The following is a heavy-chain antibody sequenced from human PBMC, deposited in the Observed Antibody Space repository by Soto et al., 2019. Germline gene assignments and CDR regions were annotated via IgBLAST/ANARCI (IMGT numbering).Heavy chain of an antibody. Sequence: QVQLVESGGGVVQPGRSLRLSCAASGFTFSSYGMHWVRQAPGKGLEWVAVIWYDGSNKYYADSVKGRFTISRDNSKNTLYLQMNSLRAEDTAVYYCARVAGTTPNYYGMDVWGQGTTVTVSS. CDR1: GFTFSSYG. D-gene: IGHD1-1*01. V-gene: IGHV3-33*01. J-gene: IGHJ6*02. CDR2: IWYDGSNK. CDR3: ARVAGTTPNYYGMDV.